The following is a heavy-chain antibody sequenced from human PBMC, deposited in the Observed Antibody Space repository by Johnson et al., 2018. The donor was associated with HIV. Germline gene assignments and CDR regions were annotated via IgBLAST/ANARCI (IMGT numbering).Heavy chain of an antibody. Sequence: VQLVESGGGLVQPGGSLRLSCAASGFIVSSNYMSWVRQAPGTGLEWVSVLYSGGSTYYADSVKGRFRISRDNSKNTLYLQMNSLRAEDTAVYFCARERHYYGSVRPRERQGDAFDIWGQGTMVTVAS. V-gene: IGHV3-66*01. D-gene: IGHD3-10*01. J-gene: IGHJ3*02. CDR3: ARERHYYGSVRPRERQGDAFDI. CDR1: GFIVSSNY. CDR2: LYSGGST.